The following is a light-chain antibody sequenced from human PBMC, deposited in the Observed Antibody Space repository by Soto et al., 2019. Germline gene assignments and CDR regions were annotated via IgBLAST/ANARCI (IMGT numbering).Light chain of an antibody. CDR2: AAS. CDR3: QQSYSTPPWT. J-gene: IGKJ1*01. CDR1: QSIVTY. Sequence: DIQMTQSPSSLSASVGDRVTISCRASQSIVTYLNWYLQKPWKAPKLLIYAASNLQSGVPARFSGSRSGTDFTLTISSLQTEDFAPYFCQQSYSTPPWTFGQGTKVEIK. V-gene: IGKV1-39*01.